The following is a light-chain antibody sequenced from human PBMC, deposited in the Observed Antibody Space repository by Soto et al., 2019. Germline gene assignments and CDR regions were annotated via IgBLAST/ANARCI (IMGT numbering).Light chain of an antibody. CDR3: QQYNTYPST. CDR1: QDISTF. Sequence: DIQMTQSPSSLSASVGDRVTITCRASQDISTFLAWFQQKPGRPPKSLIYAASCLQSGVPSKFSGSGSGTDVTLPISSLQPEDFATYVCQQYNTYPSTFGPGTKVDIK. J-gene: IGKJ3*01. V-gene: IGKV1-16*02. CDR2: AAS.